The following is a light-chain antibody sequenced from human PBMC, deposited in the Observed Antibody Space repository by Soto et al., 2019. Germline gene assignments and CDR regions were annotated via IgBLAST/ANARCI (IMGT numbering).Light chain of an antibody. Sequence: EIVMTQSPGTLSLSPGERATLSCRASQSVSSNLAWYQQIPGQAPRLLIYGASTRATGVPARFSGSGSGTEFTLAIGSLQSEDFAVYYCQQYNDWPQTFDLGTKVEIK. CDR3: QQYNDWPQT. CDR1: QSVSSN. CDR2: GAS. J-gene: IGKJ1*01. V-gene: IGKV3-15*01.